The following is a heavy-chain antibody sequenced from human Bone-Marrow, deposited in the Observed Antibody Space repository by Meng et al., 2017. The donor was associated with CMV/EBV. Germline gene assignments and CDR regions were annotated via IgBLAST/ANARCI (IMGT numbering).Heavy chain of an antibody. CDR3: ARLTISGFDP. J-gene: IGHJ5*02. CDR1: GGSISSYY. D-gene: IGHD4/OR15-4a*01. V-gene: IGHV4-59*01. Sequence: SETLSLTCTVSGGSISSYYWSWIRQPPGKGLEWIGYIYYSGSTNYNPSLKSRVTISVDTSKNQFSLKLSSVTAADTAVYYCARLTISGFDPWGQGTLVTVSS. CDR2: IYYSGST.